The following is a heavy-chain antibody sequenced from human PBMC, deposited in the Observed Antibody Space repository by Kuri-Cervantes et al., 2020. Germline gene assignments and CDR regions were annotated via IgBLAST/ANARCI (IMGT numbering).Heavy chain of an antibody. Sequence: GGSLRLSCKGSGYSFTSYWIGWVRQMPGKGLEWMGIIYPGDSDTRYSPSFQGQVTISADKSISTAYLQWSSLKASDTAMYHCARLAWFGELGYFDYWGQGTLVTVSS. CDR1: GYSFTSYW. CDR3: ARLAWFGELGYFDY. V-gene: IGHV5-51*01. J-gene: IGHJ4*02. CDR2: IYPGDSDT. D-gene: IGHD3-10*01.